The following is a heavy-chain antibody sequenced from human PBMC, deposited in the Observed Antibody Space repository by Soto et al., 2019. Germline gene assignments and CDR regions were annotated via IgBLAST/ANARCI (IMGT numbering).Heavy chain of an antibody. CDR3: ARVRAYRRSWYVDY. CDR1: GFTFSSYS. V-gene: IGHV3-21*01. CDR2: ISSSSSYI. J-gene: IGHJ4*02. D-gene: IGHD6-13*01. Sequence: GGSLRLSCAASGFTFSSYSMNWVRQAPGKGLEWVSSISSSSSYIYYADSVKGRFTISRDNAKNSLYLQMNSLRAEDTAVYYCARVRAYRRSWYVDYWGKGTLVTVSS.